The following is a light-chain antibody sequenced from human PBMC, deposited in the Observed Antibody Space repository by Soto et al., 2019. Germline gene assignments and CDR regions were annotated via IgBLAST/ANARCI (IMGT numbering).Light chain of an antibody. Sequence: EIVLTQSPGNLSLSPGERATLSCRPSQSVSSTYLDWYQQKPGQAPRLLIYAASSRATAVPDRFSGGASATYFPLSISRMEPEDFAVYYCRHYITSQWTVGKGTKVEIK. CDR3: RHYITSQWT. CDR1: QSVSSTY. V-gene: IGKV3-20*01. CDR2: AAS. J-gene: IGKJ1*01.